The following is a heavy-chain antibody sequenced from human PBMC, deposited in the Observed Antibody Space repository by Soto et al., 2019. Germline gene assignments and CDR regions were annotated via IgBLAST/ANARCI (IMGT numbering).Heavy chain of an antibody. V-gene: IGHV3-9*01. J-gene: IGHJ4*02. CDR1: GFTFDDYA. D-gene: IGHD2-2*01. CDR3: SKDIGGTCSSPSCYPG. CDR2: ISWNSGSI. Sequence: EVQLVESGGGLVQPGRSLRLSCAASGFTFDDYAMHWVRQAPGKGLEWVSGISWNSGSIGYADSVKGRFTISRDNAKNYLYLQMNSLRAEDTALYYWSKDIGGTCSSPSCYPGWGQGTLGTVSS.